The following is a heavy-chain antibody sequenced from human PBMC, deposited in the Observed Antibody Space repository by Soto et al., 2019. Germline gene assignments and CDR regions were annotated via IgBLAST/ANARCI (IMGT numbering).Heavy chain of an antibody. V-gene: IGHV3-23*01. J-gene: IGHJ4*02. D-gene: IGHD3-22*01. CDR1: GLNFSSFA. CDR2: ISGSGGST. CDR3: AKDRDYYDSSGYSAHDY. Sequence: GGSLRLSCAASGLNFSSFAMSWVRQAQGKGLEWVSAISGSGGSTYYADSVKGRFTISRDNSKNTLYLQMNSLRAEDTAVYYCAKDRDYYDSSGYSAHDYWGQGTLVTVSS.